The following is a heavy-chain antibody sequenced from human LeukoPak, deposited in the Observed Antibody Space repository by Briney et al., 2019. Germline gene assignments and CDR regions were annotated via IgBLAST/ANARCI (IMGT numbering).Heavy chain of an antibody. Sequence: SETLSLTCAVSGGSISSGGYSWSWIRQPPGKGLEWIGYIYHSGSTYYNPSLKSRVTISADRSKNQFSLKLSSVTAADTAVYYCAREMGDYMTGNYFDYWGQGTLVTVSS. CDR1: GGSISSGGYS. D-gene: IGHD1-14*01. CDR2: IYHSGST. V-gene: IGHV4-30-2*01. J-gene: IGHJ4*02. CDR3: AREMGDYMTGNYFDY.